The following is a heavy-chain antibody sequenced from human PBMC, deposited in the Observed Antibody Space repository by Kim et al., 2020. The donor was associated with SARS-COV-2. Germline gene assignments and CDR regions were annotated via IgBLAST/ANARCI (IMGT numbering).Heavy chain of an antibody. CDR2: INPDSTRM. Sequence: GGSLRLSCAASGFSFSIYDMNWVRQAPGKGLEWISHINPDSTRMFHAESVKGRFTISRDNAKNSLYLQMHNLRAEDTGLYYCARDRRDGGYPNPDYWGQGTQVTVSS. V-gene: IGHV3-48*03. CDR1: GFSFSIYD. CDR3: ARDRRDGGYPNPDY. J-gene: IGHJ4*02. D-gene: IGHD5-12*01.